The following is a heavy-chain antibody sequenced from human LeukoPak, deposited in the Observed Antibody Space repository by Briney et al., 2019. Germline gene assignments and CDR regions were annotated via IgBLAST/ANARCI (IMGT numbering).Heavy chain of an antibody. V-gene: IGHV3-30*04. CDR1: GFTFSSYA. D-gene: IGHD5-18*01. J-gene: IGHJ4*02. Sequence: GGSLRLSCAASGFTFSSYAMHWVRQAPGKGLEWVAVISYDGSNKYYADSVKGRFTISRDNSKNTLYLQMNSLRVEDTAVYYCARDTAMAAYYFDYWGQGTLVTVSS. CDR2: ISYDGSNK. CDR3: ARDTAMAAYYFDY.